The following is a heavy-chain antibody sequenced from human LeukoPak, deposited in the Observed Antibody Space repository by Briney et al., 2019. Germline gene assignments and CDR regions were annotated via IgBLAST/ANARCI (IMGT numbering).Heavy chain of an antibody. Sequence: SQTLSLTCTVSGGSISSGDYYWSWLRQPPGKGLEWIVYIYYSGSTYYNPSLKSRVSISLDTSKNQFSLKLGSVTAADTAVYYCARDPFITMVRGVTPYYGMDVWGQGTTVTVSS. V-gene: IGHV4-30-4*01. D-gene: IGHD3-10*01. CDR2: IYYSGST. J-gene: IGHJ6*02. CDR3: ARDPFITMVRGVTPYYGMDV. CDR1: GGSISSGDYY.